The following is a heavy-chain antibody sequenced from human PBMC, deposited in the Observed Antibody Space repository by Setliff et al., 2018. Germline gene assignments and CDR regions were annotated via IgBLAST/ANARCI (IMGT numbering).Heavy chain of an antibody. J-gene: IGHJ6*03. CDR1: GGTFRDFA. CDR2: IMPVFGTP. Sequence: SVKVSCKASGGTFRDFAVSWVRQAPGQGLEWMGGIMPVFGTPDYAQKFEDRVTISADETTTTAYLELSSLRSEDTGVYYCGSRQFPGGGNYYYFMDVWGKGTTVTVSS. V-gene: IGHV1-69*13. CDR3: GSRQFPGGGNYYYFMDV. D-gene: IGHD1-1*01.